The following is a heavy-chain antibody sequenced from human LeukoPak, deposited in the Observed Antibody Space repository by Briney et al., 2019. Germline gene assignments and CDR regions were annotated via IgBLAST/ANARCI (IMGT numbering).Heavy chain of an antibody. Sequence: ASVKVSFKASGYTFSVNFMHWVRQAPGQGLEWMGWINPNNGDTNYAQKFQGRVTMTRDTSISTAYMELSRLRSDDTAVYYCARALMITFGGVIVPYYFDYWGQGTLVTVSS. CDR1: GYTFSVNF. V-gene: IGHV1-2*02. J-gene: IGHJ4*02. CDR2: INPNNGDT. CDR3: ARALMITFGGVIVPYYFDY. D-gene: IGHD3-16*02.